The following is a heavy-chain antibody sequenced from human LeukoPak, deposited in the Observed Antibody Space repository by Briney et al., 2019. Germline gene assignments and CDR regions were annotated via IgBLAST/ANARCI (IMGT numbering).Heavy chain of an antibody. CDR2: INHSGST. D-gene: IGHD6-13*01. Sequence: SGTLSLTCAVYGGSFSGYYWSWIRQPPGKGLEWIGEINHSGSTNYNPSLKSRVTISVDTSKNQFSLKLSSVTAADTAVYYCAKEGDSSSRPWGYYYYMDVWGKGTTVTVSS. V-gene: IGHV4-34*01. CDR3: AKEGDSSSRPWGYYYYMDV. J-gene: IGHJ6*03. CDR1: GGSFSGYY.